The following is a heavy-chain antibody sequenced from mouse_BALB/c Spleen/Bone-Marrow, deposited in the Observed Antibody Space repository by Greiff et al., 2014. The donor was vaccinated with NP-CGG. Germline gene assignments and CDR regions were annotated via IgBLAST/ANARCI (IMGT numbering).Heavy chain of an antibody. CDR2: IYPGDGDT. J-gene: IGHJ4*01. CDR1: GYTFTGYW. Sequence: QVQLQQSGAELARPGASVKLSCKASGYTFTGYWMQWVKQRPGQGLEWIGAIYPGDGDTRYTQKFKGKSTLTAYKSSSTAYMQPSSLASEDFAIYSCAGSDDSISDNYYAMDYWGQGTSVTVSS. CDR3: AGSDDSISDNYYAMDY. D-gene: IGHD2-12*01. V-gene: IGHV1-87*01.